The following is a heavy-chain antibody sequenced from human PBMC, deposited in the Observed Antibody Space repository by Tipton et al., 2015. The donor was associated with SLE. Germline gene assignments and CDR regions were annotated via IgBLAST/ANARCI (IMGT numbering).Heavy chain of an antibody. J-gene: IGHJ2*01. V-gene: IGHV4-59*01. D-gene: IGHD6-19*01. CDR1: GGSISSYY. Sequence: TLSLTCTVSGGSISSYYWSWIRHPPGKGLEWIGYIYYSGSTNYNPSLKSRVTISVDTSKNQFSLKLSSVTAADTAVYYCARGGWDREWYFDLWGRGTLVTVSS. CDR3: ARGGWDREWYFDL. CDR2: IYYSGST.